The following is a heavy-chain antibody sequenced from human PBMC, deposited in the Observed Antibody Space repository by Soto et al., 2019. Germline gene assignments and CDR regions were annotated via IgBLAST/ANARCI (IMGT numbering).Heavy chain of an antibody. CDR3: ARGSDYYDSTGYYDDASDI. Sequence: HPGGSLRLSCAASGFTFSSYAMHWVRQAPGKGLEWVAVISYDGSNKYYADSVKGRFTISRDNSKNTLYLQMNSLRAEDTAVYYCARGSDYYDSTGYYDDASDIWGHGTMGTVSS. D-gene: IGHD3-22*01. CDR1: GFTFSSYA. CDR2: ISYDGSNK. J-gene: IGHJ3*02. V-gene: IGHV3-30-3*01.